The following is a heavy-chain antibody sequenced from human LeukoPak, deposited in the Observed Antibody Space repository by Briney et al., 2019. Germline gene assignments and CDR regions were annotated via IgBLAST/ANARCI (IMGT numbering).Heavy chain of an antibody. V-gene: IGHV3-7*01. J-gene: IGHJ4*02. CDR3: ARAVHGGAFDY. D-gene: IGHD4-23*01. CDR2: IIQDGSAK. Sequence: GGSLRLSCAASGFTLSDYWLNWGRQATGQGLEWVANIIQDGSAKYYVHSVKARFTAPTDTAMNSLFLQMDTLTAADMAVYYCARAVHGGAFDYWGQGSLVTVSS. CDR1: GFTLSDYW.